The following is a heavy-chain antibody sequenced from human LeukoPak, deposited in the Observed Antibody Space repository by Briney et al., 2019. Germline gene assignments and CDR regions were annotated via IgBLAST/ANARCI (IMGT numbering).Heavy chain of an antibody. CDR2: IYPGDSRT. CDR3: ACRKFTSPWSVP. Sequence: GESLKISCKGSGDTFATYWIGWVRQLPGKGLEWMVGIYPGDSRTKYSPSFPALITIFADKSVGTAYPQWSRMKDPGTAVSYCACRKFTSPWSVPSGHKTQVTVSS. V-gene: IGHV5-51*01. D-gene: IGHD2-2*01. J-gene: IGHJ5*02. CDR1: GDTFATYW.